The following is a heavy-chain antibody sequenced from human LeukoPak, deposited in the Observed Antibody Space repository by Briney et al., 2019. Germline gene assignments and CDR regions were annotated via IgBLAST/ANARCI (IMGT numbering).Heavy chain of an antibody. CDR3: ARDGRFGELFGY. J-gene: IGHJ4*02. CDR2: TSAYNGNT. Sequence: ASVKVSGKASGYTFTSYGISWVRQAPGQGLEWMGWTSAYNGNTNYAQKLQGRVTMTTDTSTSTAYMELRSLRSDDTAVYYCARDGRFGELFGYWGQGTLVTVSS. V-gene: IGHV1-18*04. D-gene: IGHD3-10*01. CDR1: GYTFTSYG.